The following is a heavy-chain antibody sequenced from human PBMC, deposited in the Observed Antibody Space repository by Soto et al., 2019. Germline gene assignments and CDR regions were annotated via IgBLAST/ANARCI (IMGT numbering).Heavy chain of an antibody. D-gene: IGHD1-26*01. V-gene: IGHV1-69*01. CDR1: GGTFSSYT. Sequence: QVQLVQSGAEVKKPGSSVTVSCKASGGTFSSYTISWVRQATGQGLEWMAGISPIFGTPIYAQKFQDRVTITADDSTMTAYMEMNRLTSEDTAVYYCAGVVVGSRLSLDYWGQGTLVTISS. CDR3: AGVVVGSRLSLDY. J-gene: IGHJ4*02. CDR2: ISPIFGTP.